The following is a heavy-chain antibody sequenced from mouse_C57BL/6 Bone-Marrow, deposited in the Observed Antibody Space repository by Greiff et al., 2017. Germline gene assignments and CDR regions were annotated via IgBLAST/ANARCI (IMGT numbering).Heavy chain of an antibody. V-gene: IGHV5-6*01. J-gene: IGHJ4*01. Sequence: VQLKESGGDLVKPGGSLKLSCAASGFTFSSYGMSWVRQTPDKRLEWVATISSGGSYTYYPDSVKGRFTISRDNAKNTLYLQMSSLKSEDTAMYYCARHYDYYAMDYWGQGTSVTVSS. CDR1: GFTFSSYG. CDR2: ISSGGSYT. CDR3: ARHYDYYAMDY.